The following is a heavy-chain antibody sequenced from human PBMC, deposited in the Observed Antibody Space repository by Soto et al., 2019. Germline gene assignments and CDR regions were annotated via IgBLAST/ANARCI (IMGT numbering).Heavy chain of an antibody. CDR2: IIPIFGTA. CDR1: GGTFSSYA. V-gene: IGHV1-69*13. D-gene: IGHD1-20*01. Sequence: SVKVSCKASGGTFSSYAISWVRQAPGQGLEWMGGIIPIFGTANYAQKFQGRVTITADESTSTAYMELSSLRAEDTAVYYCARILIIGTTRGSYFDYWGQGTLVTVSS. CDR3: ARILIIGTTRGSYFDY. J-gene: IGHJ4*02.